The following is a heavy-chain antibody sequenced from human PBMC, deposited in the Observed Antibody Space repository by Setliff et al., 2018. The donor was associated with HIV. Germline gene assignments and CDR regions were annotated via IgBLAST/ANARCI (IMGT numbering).Heavy chain of an antibody. CDR1: GGSFTGYY. V-gene: IGHV4-34*01. CDR3: AREGARITIFGVVTALWYFDL. CDR2: IDHSGST. J-gene: IGHJ2*01. D-gene: IGHD3-3*01. Sequence: SETLSLTCAVYGGSFTGYYWSWIRQPPGKGLEWIGEIDHSGSTSYNPSLKSRVTISLDTSKNQFSLKLSSVTAADTAVYYCAREGARITIFGVVTALWYFDLWGRGTLVTVSS.